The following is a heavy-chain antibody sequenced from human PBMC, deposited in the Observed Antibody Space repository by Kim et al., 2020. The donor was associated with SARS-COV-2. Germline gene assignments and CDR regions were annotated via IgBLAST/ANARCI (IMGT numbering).Heavy chain of an antibody. V-gene: IGHV3-21*01. D-gene: IGHD3-9*01. J-gene: IGHJ5*02. CDR3: ARVTGSPNWFDP. CDR2: I. Sequence: IFCADKVEGRFTISRDNAKNSLYLQMNSLRVEDTAVYYCARVTGSPNWFDPWGQGTLVTVSS.